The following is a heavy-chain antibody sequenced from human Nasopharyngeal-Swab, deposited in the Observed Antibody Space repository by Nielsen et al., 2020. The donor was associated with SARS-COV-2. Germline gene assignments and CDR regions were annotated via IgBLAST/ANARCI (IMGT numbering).Heavy chain of an antibody. J-gene: IGHJ4*02. CDR2: IRSKGNSYAT. CDR1: GFIFSDSA. V-gene: IGHV3-73*01. D-gene: IGHD2-15*01. Sequence: GESLKISCAASGFIFSDSAIHWARQASGKGLEWVGRIRSKGNSYATEYAASVEGRFTISRDDSKNTAYLQMNSLMTEDTAVYYCSRCGGSCYTGKDYWGQGTLVTVSS. CDR3: SRCGGSCYTGKDY.